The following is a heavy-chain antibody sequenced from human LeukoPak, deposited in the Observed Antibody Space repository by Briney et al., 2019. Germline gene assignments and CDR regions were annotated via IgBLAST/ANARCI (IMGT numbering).Heavy chain of an antibody. CDR3: AREDYSGGNNWFDF. J-gene: IGHJ5*01. V-gene: IGHV4-59*01. CDR2: IFYSGRT. CDR1: GGSINNYY. Sequence: SETLSLTCSVSGGSINNYYWSWIRQLPGKGLEWIGSIFYSGRTNYNPSLKSRVIISVDTSKDQFSLKLNSVTAADTAVYYCAREDYSGGNNWFDFWGQGTLVTVSS. D-gene: IGHD4-11*01.